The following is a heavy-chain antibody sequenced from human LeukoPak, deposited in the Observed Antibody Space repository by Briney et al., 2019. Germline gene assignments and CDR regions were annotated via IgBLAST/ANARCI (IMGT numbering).Heavy chain of an antibody. D-gene: IGHD6-19*01. J-gene: IGHJ3*02. CDR2: IRYDGSIK. CDR1: GFTFSSYG. CDR3: ARGTGWYVHNAFEI. V-gene: IGHV3-30*02. Sequence: GGSLRLSCAASGFTFSSYGMHWVRQAPGKGLDWVAFIRYDGSIKDYADSVKGRFTISRDNSKNTLYLEMNSLRVEDTAVYYCARGTGWYVHNAFEIWGQGTMVIVSS.